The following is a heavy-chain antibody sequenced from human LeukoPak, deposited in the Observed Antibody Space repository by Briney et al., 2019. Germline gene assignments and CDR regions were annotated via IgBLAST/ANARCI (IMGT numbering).Heavy chain of an antibody. V-gene: IGHV3-23*01. CDR2: ISGRDGGT. D-gene: IGHD3-10*01. J-gene: IGHJ6*03. CDR1: GITFSSYA. CDR3: ARAGVRGVISYYYYMDV. Sequence: GGSLRLSCAASGITFSSYAMSWVRQAPGKGLEWVSNISGRDGGTYYADSVKGRFTISRDNSKNTLYLQMNSLRAEDTAVYYCARAGVRGVISYYYYMDVWGKGTTVTISS.